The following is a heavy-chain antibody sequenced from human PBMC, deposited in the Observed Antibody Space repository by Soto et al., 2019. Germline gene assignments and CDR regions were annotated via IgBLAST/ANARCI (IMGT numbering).Heavy chain of an antibody. D-gene: IGHD2-2*01. Sequence: SETLSLTCTASGGSLNSNSYYWSWIRQPPGKGLEWIGAIYYTGSSDYNPSLKSRVTISVDTSKNQFSLRLRSVTAADTAVYYCARQPIVVLPSATGRWFDPWGQGTLVTVSS. CDR3: ARQPIVVLPSATGRWFDP. V-gene: IGHV4-39*01. CDR1: GGSLNSNSYY. CDR2: IYYTGSS. J-gene: IGHJ5*02.